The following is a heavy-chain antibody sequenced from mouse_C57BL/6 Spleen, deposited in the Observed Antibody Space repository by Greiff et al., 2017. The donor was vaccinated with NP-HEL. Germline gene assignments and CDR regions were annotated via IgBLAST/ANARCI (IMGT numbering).Heavy chain of an antibody. CDR1: GYTFTSYG. D-gene: IGHD1-1*01. CDR3: ARGYGSSYYAMDY. V-gene: IGHV1-81*01. J-gene: IGHJ4*01. Sequence: QVQLQQSGAELARPGASVKLSCKASGYTFTSYGISWVKQRTGQGLEWIGEIYPRSGNPYYNEKFKGKATLTADTSSSTAYMELRSLTSEDSAVYFCARGYGSSYYAMDYWGQGTSDTVSS. CDR2: IYPRSGNP.